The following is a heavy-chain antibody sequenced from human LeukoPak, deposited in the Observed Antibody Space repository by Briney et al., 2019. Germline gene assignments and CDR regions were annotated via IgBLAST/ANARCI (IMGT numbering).Heavy chain of an antibody. CDR1: GFTFSSYW. CDR3: SLEGSSWYRYFQH. CDR2: IKQDGSEK. J-gene: IGHJ1*01. D-gene: IGHD6-13*01. V-gene: IGHV3-7*05. Sequence: GGSLRLSCAASGFTFSSYWMSWVRQAPGKGLEWVANIKQDGSEKYYVDSVKGRFTISRDNAKNSLYLQMNSLRAEDTAVYFSSLEGSSWYRYFQHWGQGTLVTVSS.